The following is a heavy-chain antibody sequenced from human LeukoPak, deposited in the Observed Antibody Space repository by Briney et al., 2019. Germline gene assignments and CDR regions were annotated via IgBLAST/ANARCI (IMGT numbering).Heavy chain of an antibody. J-gene: IGHJ4*02. CDR2: ITNSGGTA. D-gene: IGHD5-12*01. Sequence: VGSLRLSCAASGFTFSSYAMSWVRQAPGKGLEWVSAITNSGGTAYYADSVKGRVTISRDNSKNTLYLQMNSLRAEDTAVYYCAKDPPHASWLFDYWGQGTLVTVSS. V-gene: IGHV3-23*01. CDR1: GFTFSSYA. CDR3: AKDPPHASWLFDY.